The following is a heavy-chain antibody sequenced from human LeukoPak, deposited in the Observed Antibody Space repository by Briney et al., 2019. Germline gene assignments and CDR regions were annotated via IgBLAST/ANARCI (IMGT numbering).Heavy chain of an antibody. Sequence: GGSLRLSCAASGFTFSRHGMHWVRQAPGKGLEWVAFIRYDGSNKYYTDSVKGRFTISRDNSKNTLYLQMNSLRAEDTAVYYCAKVKASWWDLLFDYWGQGTQVTVSS. V-gene: IGHV3-30*02. J-gene: IGHJ4*02. D-gene: IGHD1-26*01. CDR1: GFTFSRHG. CDR3: AKVKASWWDLLFDY. CDR2: IRYDGSNK.